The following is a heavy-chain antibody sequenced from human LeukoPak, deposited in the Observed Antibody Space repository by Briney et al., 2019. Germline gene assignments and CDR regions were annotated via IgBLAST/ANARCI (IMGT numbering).Heavy chain of an antibody. CDR3: ARGTNGGAGAFDI. V-gene: IGHV4-31*03. J-gene: IGHJ3*02. Sequence: SQTLSPTCTVSGGSISSGGYYWSWIRLHPGKGLEWIGYIYYSGSTYYNPSLKSRVTISVDTSKNQFSLKLSSVTAADTAVYYCARGTNGGAGAFDIWGQGTMVTVSS. CDR2: IYYSGST. CDR1: GGSISSGGYY. D-gene: IGHD4-23*01.